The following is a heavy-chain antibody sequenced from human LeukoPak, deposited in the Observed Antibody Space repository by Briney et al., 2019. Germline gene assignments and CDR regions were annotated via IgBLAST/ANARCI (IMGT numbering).Heavy chain of an antibody. CDR3: ARGDGYMIRD. Sequence: GGSLRLSCAASGFTVSNNYIHWVRQAPGKGLEWVSVIKSGGDTYSADSVKGRSTISRDNSKNTLYLQMNSLRVEDTAVYYCARGDGYMIRDWGQGTLVTVSS. J-gene: IGHJ4*02. D-gene: IGHD5-24*01. CDR2: IKSGGDT. V-gene: IGHV3-66*01. CDR1: GFTVSNNY.